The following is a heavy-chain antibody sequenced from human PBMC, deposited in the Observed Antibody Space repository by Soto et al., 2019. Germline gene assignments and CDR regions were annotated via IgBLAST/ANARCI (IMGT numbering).Heavy chain of an antibody. CDR1: GGSISSSNYY. V-gene: IGHV4-39*02. J-gene: IGHJ4*02. D-gene: IGHD5-18*01. CDR3: ARLDGLWLNLFDY. Sequence: SETLSLTCTVSGGSISSSNYYWGWIRQPPGKGLEWIGSIYYSGNTYYNPSLKSRVTISVDTSKNHFSLKLSSVTAADTAVYYCARLDGLWLNLFDYWGQGTLVTVSS. CDR2: IYYSGNT.